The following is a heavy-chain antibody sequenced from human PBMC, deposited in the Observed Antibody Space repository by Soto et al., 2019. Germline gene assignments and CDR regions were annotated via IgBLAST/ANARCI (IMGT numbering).Heavy chain of an antibody. D-gene: IGHD3-10*01. Sequence: EVQLVESGGGLIQPGGSLRLSCAASGFTVSSNYMSWVRQAPVKGLGWVPFIHSVGTTCYADSVKGRFTISRDSSKNMLYLHMNRLSAEDTAVYYCARDTTPPYYYGSGSFHGMDVCGQGTKVRVSS. J-gene: IGHJ6*02. CDR2: IHSVGTT. CDR3: ARDTTPPYYYGSGSFHGMDV. V-gene: IGHV3-53*01. CDR1: GFTVSSNY.